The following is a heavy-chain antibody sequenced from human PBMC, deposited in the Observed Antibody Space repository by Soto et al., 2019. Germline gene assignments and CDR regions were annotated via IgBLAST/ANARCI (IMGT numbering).Heavy chain of an antibody. CDR3: ARVLGTMVTPDAFDI. V-gene: IGHV1-18*01. J-gene: IGHJ3*02. Sequence: KLQGRVTMTTDTSTSTAYMELRSLRSDDTAVYYCARVLGTMVTPDAFDIWGQGTMVTVS. D-gene: IGHD4-17*01.